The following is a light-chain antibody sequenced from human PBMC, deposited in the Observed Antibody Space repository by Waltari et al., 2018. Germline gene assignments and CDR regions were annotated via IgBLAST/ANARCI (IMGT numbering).Light chain of an antibody. CDR1: SSDLGSYNL. Sequence: QSALTQPASVSGSPGQSITISCTGTSSDLGSYNLVPWYQQHPGKAPKLLIYDVNKWPSGVSDRFSGSKSGNTASLTISGLQAEDEADYYCGLYAGSTTLVFGGGTKLTVL. J-gene: IGLJ3*02. CDR3: GLYAGSTTLV. CDR2: DVN. V-gene: IGLV2-23*02.